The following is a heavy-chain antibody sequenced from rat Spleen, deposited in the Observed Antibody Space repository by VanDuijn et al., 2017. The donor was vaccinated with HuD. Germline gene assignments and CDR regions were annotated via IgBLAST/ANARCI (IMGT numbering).Heavy chain of an antibody. CDR1: GFTFSDYN. Sequence: EVQLVESGGGLVRPGRSLKLSCAASGFTFSDYNMAWVRQAPKKGLEWVATFSYDGGNTYYRDSAKGRFTISRYNTMSTLYLQMDSLRSEDTATYYCARGRVYYGYDYDYFDYWGQGVMVTVSS. J-gene: IGHJ2*01. V-gene: IGHV5-7*01. CDR3: ARGRVYYGYDYDYFDY. CDR2: FSYDGGNT. D-gene: IGHD1-7*01.